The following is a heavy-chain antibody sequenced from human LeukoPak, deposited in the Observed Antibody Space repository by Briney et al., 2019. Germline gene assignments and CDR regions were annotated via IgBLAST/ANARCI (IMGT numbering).Heavy chain of an antibody. V-gene: IGHV3-21*01. CDR2: ISSSSSYI. CDR3: ARDLCSRTSCYAEPPFYYYGMDV. Sequence: PGGSLRLSCAASGFTFSSYSMNWVRQAPGKGLEWVSSISSSSSYIYYADSVKGRFTISRDNAKNSLYLQMNSPRAEDTAVYYCARDLCSRTSCYAEPPFYYYGMDVWGKGTTVTVSS. J-gene: IGHJ6*04. CDR1: GFTFSSYS. D-gene: IGHD2-2*01.